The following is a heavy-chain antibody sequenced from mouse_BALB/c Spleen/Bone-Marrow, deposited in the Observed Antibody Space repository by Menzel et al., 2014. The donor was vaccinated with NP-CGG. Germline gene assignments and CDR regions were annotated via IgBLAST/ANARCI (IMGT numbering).Heavy chain of an antibody. Sequence: EVQGVESGGGLVQPGGSLKLSCAASGFTFSSYGMPWVRQTPGKRLELVATINSNGGSTYYPDSVKGRFTISRDNAKNTLYLQMSSLKSEDTAMYYCARDYYGSSDYWGQATTLTVSS. CDR1: GFTFSSYG. V-gene: IGHV5-6-3*01. D-gene: IGHD1-1*01. CDR3: ARDYYGSSDY. CDR2: INSNGGST. J-gene: IGHJ2*01.